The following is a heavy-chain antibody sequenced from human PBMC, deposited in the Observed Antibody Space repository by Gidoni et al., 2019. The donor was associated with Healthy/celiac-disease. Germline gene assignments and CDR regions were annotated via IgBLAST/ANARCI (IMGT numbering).Heavy chain of an antibody. CDR1: GGPISSGGYY. CDR3: ARLTGYCSSTSCYAFDY. CDR2: IYYSGST. J-gene: IGHJ4*02. Sequence: QVQLQESGPGLVKPSQTLSLTCTVSGGPISSGGYYWSWLRQHPGKGLEWIGYIYYSGSTYYNPSLKSRVTISVDTSKNQFSRKLSSVTAADTAVYYCARLTGYCSSTSCYAFDYWGQGTLVTVSS. D-gene: IGHD2-2*01. V-gene: IGHV4-31*03.